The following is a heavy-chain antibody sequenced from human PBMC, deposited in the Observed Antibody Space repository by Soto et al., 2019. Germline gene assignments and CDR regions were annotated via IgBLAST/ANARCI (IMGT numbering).Heavy chain of an antibody. CDR2: ISGSGGST. CDR3: AKVPHYDFWSGYSTHFDY. D-gene: IGHD3-3*01. CDR1: GFTFSSYA. V-gene: IGHV3-23*01. Sequence: GGSLSLSCAASGFTFSSYAMSWVRQAPGKGLEWVSAISGSGGSTYYADSVKGRFTISRDNSKNTLYLQMNSLRAEDTAVYYCAKVPHYDFWSGYSTHFDYWGQGTLVTVSS. J-gene: IGHJ4*02.